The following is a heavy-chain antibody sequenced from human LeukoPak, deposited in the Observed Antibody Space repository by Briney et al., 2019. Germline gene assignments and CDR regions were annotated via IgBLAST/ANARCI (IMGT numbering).Heavy chain of an antibody. Sequence: GGSLRLSCAASGFIFSSYGMHWVRQAPGKGLEWVAVISYDGSNKYYADSVKGRFTISRDNSKNTLYLQMNSLRAEDTAAYYCAKDRYCGGDCYSPPYFDYWGQGTLVTVSS. V-gene: IGHV3-30*18. J-gene: IGHJ4*02. D-gene: IGHD2-21*02. CDR1: GFIFSSYG. CDR2: ISYDGSNK. CDR3: AKDRYCGGDCYSPPYFDY.